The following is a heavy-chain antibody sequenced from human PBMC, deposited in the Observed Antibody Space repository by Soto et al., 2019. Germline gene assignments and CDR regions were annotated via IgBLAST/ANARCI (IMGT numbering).Heavy chain of an antibody. Sequence: GASVKVSCKASGYTFTSYDINWVRQATGQGLEWMGWMNPNSGNTGYAQKFQGRVTMTRNTSISTAYMELSSLRSEDTAVYYCATDFWSGFRRLFDEWGQGTLVTVSS. D-gene: IGHD3-3*01. J-gene: IGHJ4*02. CDR1: GYTFTSYD. CDR3: ATDFWSGFRRLFDE. CDR2: MNPNSGNT. V-gene: IGHV1-8*01.